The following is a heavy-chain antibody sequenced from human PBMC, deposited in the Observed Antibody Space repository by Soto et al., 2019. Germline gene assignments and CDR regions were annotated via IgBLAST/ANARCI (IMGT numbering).Heavy chain of an antibody. Sequence: EVQLVESGGGLVKPGGSLRLSCAASGFTFSTYNMNWVRQAPGKGLEWVSSISSGGSYIYYADSVKGRFTISRDNAKNSLYLQMNSLRADDTAVYYCARAVAGINFDYWGQGTLVTFSS. CDR2: ISSGGSYI. D-gene: IGHD6-19*01. CDR1: GFTFSTYN. CDR3: ARAVAGINFDY. V-gene: IGHV3-21*01. J-gene: IGHJ4*02.